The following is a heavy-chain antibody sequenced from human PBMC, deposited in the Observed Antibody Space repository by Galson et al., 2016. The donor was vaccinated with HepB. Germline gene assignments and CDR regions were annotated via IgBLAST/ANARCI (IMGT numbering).Heavy chain of an antibody. D-gene: IGHD2-15*01. CDR2: VYYSGNT. CDR1: GGSVNSTSYY. J-gene: IGHJ4*02. Sequence: SETLSLTCTVSGGSVNSTSYYWGWLRQPPGKGLEWIGSVYYSGNTYYNPSLESRVTISVDTSKNQVSLKLSSVTAADTAVYYCARHVAHCSCFDLWGQGTLVTVSS. V-gene: IGHV4-39*01. CDR3: ARHVAHCSCFDL.